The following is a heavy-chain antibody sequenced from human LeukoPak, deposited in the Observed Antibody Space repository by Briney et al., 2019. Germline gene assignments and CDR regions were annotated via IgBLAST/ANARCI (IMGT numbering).Heavy chain of an antibody. J-gene: IGHJ4*02. D-gene: IGHD2-15*01. CDR1: GGSISSYY. CDR3: ARGGTYCSGGSCYSVYFDY. CDR2: IHYSGST. Sequence: SETLSLTCTVSGGSISSYYWSWIRQPPGKGLEWIGYIHYSGSTNYNPSLKSRVTILVDTSKNQFSLKLSSVTAADTAVYYCARGGTYCSGGSCYSVYFDYWGQGTLVTVSS. V-gene: IGHV4-59*01.